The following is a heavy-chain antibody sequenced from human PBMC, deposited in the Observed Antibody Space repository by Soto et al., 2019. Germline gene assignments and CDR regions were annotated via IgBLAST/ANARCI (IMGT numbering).Heavy chain of an antibody. V-gene: IGHV3-21*05. CDR3: ARDRGLLAAAGPDY. CDR1: GFTFSSYS. D-gene: IGHD6-13*01. Sequence: PGGSLRLSCSASGFTFSSYSMGWVRQAPGKGLEWVSYISSSSSYTNYADSVKGRFTISRDNAKNSLYLQMNSLRAEDTAVYYCARDRGLLAAAGPDYRGQGTLVTVSS. J-gene: IGHJ4*02. CDR2: ISSSSSYT.